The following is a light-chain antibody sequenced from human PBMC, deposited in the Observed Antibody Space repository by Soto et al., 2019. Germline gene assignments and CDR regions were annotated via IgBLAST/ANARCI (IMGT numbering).Light chain of an antibody. J-gene: IGKJ5*01. CDR2: GAS. Sequence: IVMTQSPVTMSVSPGERATLSCRASQSISTNLAWYQQKPGQAPRLLIYGASTRATGIPARFSGGGSGTEFTLTISSLQSXXXXXXXXXXXXXXXXITFGGGTKVEIK. V-gene: IGKV3-15*01. CDR3: XXXXXXXXIT. CDR1: QSISTN.